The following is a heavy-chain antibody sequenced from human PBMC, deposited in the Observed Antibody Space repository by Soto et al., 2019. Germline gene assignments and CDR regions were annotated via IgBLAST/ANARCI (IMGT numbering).Heavy chain of an antibody. V-gene: IGHV3-30*03. CDR1: GFTFSSYG. CDR3: ALGGYCSGGSCYYLRATRYYYYGMDV. CDR2: ISYDGSNK. J-gene: IGHJ6*02. D-gene: IGHD2-15*01. Sequence: GGSLRLSCAASGFTFSSYGMHWVRQAPGKGLEWVAVISYDGSNKYYADSVKGRFTISRDNSKNTLYLQMNSLRAEDTAVYYCALGGYCSGGSCYYLRATRYYYYGMDVWGQGTTVTVSS.